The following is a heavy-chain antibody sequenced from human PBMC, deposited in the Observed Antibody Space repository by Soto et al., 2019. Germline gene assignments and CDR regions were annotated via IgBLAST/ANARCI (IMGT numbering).Heavy chain of an antibody. CDR3: ARDRDSSGSLSGY. V-gene: IGHV1-18*01. J-gene: IGHJ4*02. CDR1: GYTFSSYG. CDR2: ISTYNGNT. D-gene: IGHD3-22*01. Sequence: ASVKVSCKASGYTFSSYGITWVRQAPGQGPEWMGWISTYNGNTNYAQKFQGRVTLTTDTFTSTTSMELTSLTSDDTAVYYCARDRDSSGSLSGYWGQGTLVTVSS.